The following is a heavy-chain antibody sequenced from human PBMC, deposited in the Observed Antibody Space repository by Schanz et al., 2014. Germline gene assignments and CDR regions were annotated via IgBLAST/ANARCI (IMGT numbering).Heavy chain of an antibody. J-gene: IGHJ6*02. CDR3: AKGMGYCSGGTCYDYYYYGLDV. V-gene: IGHV3-23*01. Sequence: DVQLLESGGGLVQPGGSLRLSCAASGFTFNSYAMTWVRQAPGKGLEWVSSISHSGGSKYYADSVKGRFTISRDNSENPLYLQMNSLSADDTAVFYCAKGMGYCSGGTCYDYYYYGLDVWGQGTTVTVSS. D-gene: IGHD2-15*01. CDR1: GFTFNSYA. CDR2: ISHSGGSK.